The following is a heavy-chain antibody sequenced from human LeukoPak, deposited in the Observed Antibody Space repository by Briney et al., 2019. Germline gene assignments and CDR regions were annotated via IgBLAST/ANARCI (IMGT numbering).Heavy chain of an antibody. V-gene: IGHV5-51*01. D-gene: IGHD3-16*01. Sequence: GESLKISCKGSGFSFTTYWIVWVRQMPGKGLEWMGIIYPGDSDTRYSPSFQGQVTISADKSVSTAYLQWSSLKASDTAMYYCARQPRKTLFGDYWGQGTLVTVSS. CDR1: GFSFTTYW. CDR3: ARQPRKTLFGDY. J-gene: IGHJ4*02. CDR2: IYPGDSDT.